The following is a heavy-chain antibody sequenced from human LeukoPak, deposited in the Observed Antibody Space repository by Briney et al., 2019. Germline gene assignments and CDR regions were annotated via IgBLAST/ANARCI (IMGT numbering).Heavy chain of an antibody. CDR3: ACDYYDSSGYLS. CDR1: GFTVSSNY. V-gene: IGHV3-53*01. Sequence: GGSLRLSCAASGFTVSSNYMSWVRQAPGKGLEWVSVIYSGGSTYYADSVKGRFTISRDNSKNTLYLQMNSLRAEDTAVYYCACDYYDSSGYLSWGQGTLVTVSS. J-gene: IGHJ5*02. CDR2: IYSGGST. D-gene: IGHD3-22*01.